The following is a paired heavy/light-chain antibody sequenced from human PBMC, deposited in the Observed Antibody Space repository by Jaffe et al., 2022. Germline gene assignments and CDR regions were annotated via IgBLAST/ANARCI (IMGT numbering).Light chain of an antibody. V-gene: IGKV1-33*01. J-gene: IGKJ3*01. CDR3: QQYDNLPLT. CDR2: DAS. Sequence: DIQMTQSPSSLSASVGDRVTITCQASQDISVCLNWYQQKPGKPPKLLIYDASNLETGVPSRFSGSGSGTDFTFTISSLQPEDFATYYCQQYDNLPLTFGPGTKMDIK. CDR1: QDISVC.
Heavy chain of an antibody. Sequence: QVQLVESGGGVVQPGGSLRLSCVASGFNFSTYGMHWVRQAPGKGLEWVAFIRFEGRNKFYADSVKGRFTISRDNLKNTLYLQMNSLRTDDTAVYYCAKELPKITHRNYRTYNWFDSWGQGTLVAVSS. D-gene: IGHD4-4*01. CDR2: IRFEGRNK. J-gene: IGHJ5*01. V-gene: IGHV3-30*02. CDR3: AKELPKITHRNYRTYNWFDS. CDR1: GFNFSTYG.